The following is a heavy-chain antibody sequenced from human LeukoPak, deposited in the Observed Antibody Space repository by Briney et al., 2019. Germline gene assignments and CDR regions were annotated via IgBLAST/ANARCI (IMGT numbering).Heavy chain of an antibody. D-gene: IGHD3-22*01. CDR3: ARRGRGSGSVDY. CDR1: GGSISSYY. J-gene: IGHJ4*02. Sequence: SETLSLTCTVSGGSISSYYWSWIRQPPGKGLEWIGYIYYSGSTNYNPSLKSRVTISVDTSKNQFSLKLSSVTAADTAVYYCARRGRGSGSVDYWGQGTLVTVSS. CDR2: IYYSGST. V-gene: IGHV4-59*08.